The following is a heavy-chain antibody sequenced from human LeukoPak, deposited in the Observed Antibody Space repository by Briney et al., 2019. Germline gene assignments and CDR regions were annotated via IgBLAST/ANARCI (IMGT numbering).Heavy chain of an antibody. CDR1: GYTFTSYY. CDR2: INPSGGST. CDR3: ARISSHYDFWSGYYGMFDY. D-gene: IGHD3-3*01. Sequence: ASVTVSCKASGYTFTSYYMHWVRQAPGQGLEWMGIINPSGGSTSYAQKFQGRVTMTRDTSTSTVYMELSSLRSEDTAVYYCARISSHYDFWSGYYGMFDYWGQGTLVTVSS. V-gene: IGHV1-46*01. J-gene: IGHJ4*02.